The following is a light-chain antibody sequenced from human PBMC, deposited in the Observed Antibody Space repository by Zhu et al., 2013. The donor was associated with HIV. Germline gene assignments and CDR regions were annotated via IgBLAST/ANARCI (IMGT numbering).Light chain of an antibody. Sequence: EILLRQSPGTLSLSPGDRATLSCRTSQSTGSRSIAWYQQKPGRAPTLLIYSTFTRATGMPARFSGSGSGTEFTLIISSLQSEDLAVYYCQQYNNWPRTFGQGTKVEIK. V-gene: IGKV3-15*01. CDR3: QQYNNWPRT. CDR1: QSTGSR. J-gene: IGKJ1*01. CDR2: STF.